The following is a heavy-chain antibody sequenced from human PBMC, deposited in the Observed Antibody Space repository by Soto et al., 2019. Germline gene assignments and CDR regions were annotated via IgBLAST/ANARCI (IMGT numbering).Heavy chain of an antibody. CDR1: GFTFSYYP. Sequence: EVQLVESGGGLVNPGGSLRLSCAASGFTFSYYPLHWVRRAPGKGLEWVSSISGIRDYIRYADSVKGRFTISRDDSRNTLYLQMHSLTAEDTAVYYCARVVSYEGADHWGQGALVTVSS. D-gene: IGHD2-21*01. CDR3: ARVVSYEGADH. V-gene: IGHV3-21*04. J-gene: IGHJ4*02. CDR2: ISGIRDYI.